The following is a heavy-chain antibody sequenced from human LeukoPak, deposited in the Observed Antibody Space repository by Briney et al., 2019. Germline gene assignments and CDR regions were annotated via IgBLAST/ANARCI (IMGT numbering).Heavy chain of an antibody. CDR1: GFTFNNAW. Sequence: GGSLRLSCAASGFTFNNAWMHWVRQAPGKGLEWVGRVKSKAAGGTTDYAAPVKGRFTISRDDSKNTLYLQMHSLKSEDTAMYYCTTDLPGCSTNCYHAFDIWGQGTVVTVSS. CDR3: TTDLPGCSTNCYHAFDI. CDR2: VKSKAAGGTT. J-gene: IGHJ3*02. V-gene: IGHV3-15*01. D-gene: IGHD2-2*01.